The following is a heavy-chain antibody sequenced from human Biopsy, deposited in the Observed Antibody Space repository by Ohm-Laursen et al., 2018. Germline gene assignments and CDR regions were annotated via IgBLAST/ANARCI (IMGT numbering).Heavy chain of an antibody. CDR1: GGTFSNYA. CDR3: ATPFQYYDSWGGYPPFDH. CDR2: IIAVSGLV. V-gene: IGHV1-69*10. Sequence: SVKVSCKFSGGTFSNYAISWVRQAPGEGLEWMGGIIAVSGLVNYAPKFQGRVSITADKSTTTAYMELSNLKSEDTAVYYCATPFQYYDSWGGYPPFDHWGQGTLVTVSS. D-gene: IGHD3-3*01. J-gene: IGHJ4*02.